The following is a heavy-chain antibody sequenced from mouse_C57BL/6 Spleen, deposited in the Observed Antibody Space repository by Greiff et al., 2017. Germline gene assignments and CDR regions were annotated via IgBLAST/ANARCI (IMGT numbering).Heavy chain of an antibody. CDR2: IRNKANGYTT. J-gene: IGHJ2*01. V-gene: IGHV7-3*01. Sequence: DVHLVESGGGLVQPGGSLSLSCAASGFTFTDYYMSWVRQPPGKALEWLGFIRNKANGYTTEYSASVKGRFTISRDNSQSILYIQMNALRAEDSATYYCARYIEGRGLDYWGQGTTLTVSS. CDR1: GFTFTDYY. CDR3: ARYIEGRGLDY.